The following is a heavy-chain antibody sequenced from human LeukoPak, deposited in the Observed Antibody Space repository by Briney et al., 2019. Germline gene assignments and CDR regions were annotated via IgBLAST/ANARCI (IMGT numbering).Heavy chain of an antibody. D-gene: IGHD3-10*01. CDR1: GGSISSSSYY. CDR2: IYYSGST. CDR3: ARDEASPGGFDY. V-gene: IGHV4-39*07. J-gene: IGHJ4*02. Sequence: PSETLSLTCTVSGGSISSSSYYWGWIRQPPGEGLEWIGSIYYSGSTYYNPSLKSRVTISVDTSKNQFSLKLSSVTAADTAVYYCARDEASPGGFDYWGQGTLVTVSS.